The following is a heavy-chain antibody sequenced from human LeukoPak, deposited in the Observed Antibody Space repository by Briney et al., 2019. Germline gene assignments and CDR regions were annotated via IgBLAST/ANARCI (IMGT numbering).Heavy chain of an antibody. CDR1: GGSISSGGYY. Sequence: SETLSLTCTVSGGSISSGGYYWSWIRQHPGKGLEWIGYIYYSGSTYYNPSLTSRVTISVDTSKNQFSLKLSSVTAADTAVYYCARATFGYFDYWGQGTLVTVSS. D-gene: IGHD3-16*01. V-gene: IGHV4-31*03. CDR3: ARATFGYFDY. J-gene: IGHJ4*02. CDR2: IYYSGST.